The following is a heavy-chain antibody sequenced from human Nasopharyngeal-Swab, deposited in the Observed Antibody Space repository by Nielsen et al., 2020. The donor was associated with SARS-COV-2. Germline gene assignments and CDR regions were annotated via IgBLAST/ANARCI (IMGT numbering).Heavy chain of an antibody. V-gene: IGHV3-23*01. CDR3: AKRGYLGYCSGGSCFFGY. Sequence: GESLKISCAASGFTFSSYAMSWVRQAPGKGLEWVSAISGSGGSTYYADSVKGRFTISRDNSKNTLYLQMNSLRAEDTAVYYCAKRGYLGYCSGGSCFFGYWGQGTLVTVSS. CDR1: GFTFSSYA. J-gene: IGHJ4*02. D-gene: IGHD2-15*01. CDR2: ISGSGGST.